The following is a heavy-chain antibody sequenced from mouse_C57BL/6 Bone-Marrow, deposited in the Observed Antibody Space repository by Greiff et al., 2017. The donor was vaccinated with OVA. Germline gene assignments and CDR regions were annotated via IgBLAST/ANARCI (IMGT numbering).Heavy chain of an antibody. CDR3: ARFVGRWQRNYFDY. J-gene: IGHJ2*01. CDR2: IDPSDSYT. Sequence: QVQLQQPGAELVKPGASVKLSCKASGYTFTSYWMQWVKQRPGQGLEWIGEIDPSDSYTNYNQKFKGKATLTVDTSSSTAYMQLSSLTSEDSAVYYCARFVGRWQRNYFDYWGQGTTLTVSS. CDR1: GYTFTSYW. D-gene: IGHD2-3*01. V-gene: IGHV1-50*01.